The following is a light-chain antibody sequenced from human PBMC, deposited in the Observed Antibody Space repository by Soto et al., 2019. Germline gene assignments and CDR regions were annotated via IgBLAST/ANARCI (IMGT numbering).Light chain of an antibody. CDR2: DVS. J-gene: IGLJ1*01. V-gene: IGLV2-11*01. CDR1: SSDVGRYNY. Sequence: QSALTQPRSVSGSPGQSVTISCTGTSSDVGRYNYVSWYQQHPGKAPKVMIYDVSERPSGVPDRFSGSKSGKTASLTISGLQAEDEADYYCCSYAGSPRYVFGTGTKLTVL. CDR3: CSYAGSPRYV.